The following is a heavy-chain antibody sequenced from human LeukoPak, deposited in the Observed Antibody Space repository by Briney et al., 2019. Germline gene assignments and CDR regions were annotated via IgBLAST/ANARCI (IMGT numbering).Heavy chain of an antibody. J-gene: IGHJ4*02. CDR2: LSYSGSA. V-gene: IGHV4-39*01. CDR1: GFSIRSSNKY. Sequence: SETLSLTCTASGFSIRSSNKYWGWIRQAPGRGLEWVGSLSYSGSAYYNSSLKSRVTISVDTSRNQFSLKLISVTAADTAVYYCTRQEVGYCSGGSCYAHFDYWGRGTLVTVSS. CDR3: TRQEVGYCSGGSCYAHFDY. D-gene: IGHD2-15*01.